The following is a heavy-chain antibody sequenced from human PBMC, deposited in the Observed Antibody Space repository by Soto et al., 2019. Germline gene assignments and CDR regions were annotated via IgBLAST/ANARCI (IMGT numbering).Heavy chain of an antibody. J-gene: IGHJ4*02. D-gene: IGHD3-22*01. V-gene: IGHV4-31*03. CDR2: ISYSGST. CDR1: GGSISSGGYY. Sequence: QVQLQESGPGLLKPSQTLSLTCTVSGGSISSGGYYWSWIRQHPGKGLVWVGYISYSGSTDYNPSLKRRVTIPVDTSKNPISLKLSSVTAADTAVYDCARVGFDYYDISGQKAGDCGDYWCQGTLVTVSS. CDR3: ARVGFDYYDISGQKAGDCGDY.